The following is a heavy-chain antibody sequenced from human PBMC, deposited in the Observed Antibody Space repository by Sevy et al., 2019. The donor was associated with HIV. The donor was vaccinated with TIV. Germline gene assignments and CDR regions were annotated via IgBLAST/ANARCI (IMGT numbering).Heavy chain of an antibody. CDR2: IKQDGSEK. CDR3: ARDLDRTEDY. J-gene: IGHJ4*02. Sequence: GGSLRLSCAASGFTFSSYWMSWVRQAPGKGLEWVANIKQDGSEKDYVDSVRGRFTISRDNARNSLYLQMNSLRVEDTAVYYCARDLDRTEDYWGQRTLVTVSS. D-gene: IGHD3-3*01. CDR1: GFTFSSYW. V-gene: IGHV3-7*01.